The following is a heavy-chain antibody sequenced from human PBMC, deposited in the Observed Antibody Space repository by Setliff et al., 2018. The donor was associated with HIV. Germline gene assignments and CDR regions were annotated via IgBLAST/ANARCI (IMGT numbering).Heavy chain of an antibody. CDR3: ARDHKYYYGSGRCFDY. V-gene: IGHV3-21*01. J-gene: IGHJ4*02. CDR1: GFTFSSYS. CDR2: ISSSSSYI. D-gene: IGHD3-10*01. Sequence: GGSLRLSCAASGFTFSSYSMNWVRQAPGKGLEWVSSISSSSSYIYYADSVKGRFTISRDNSKNTRYLQMNILRAEDTAVYYCARDHKYYYGSGRCFDYWGQGTLVTVSS.